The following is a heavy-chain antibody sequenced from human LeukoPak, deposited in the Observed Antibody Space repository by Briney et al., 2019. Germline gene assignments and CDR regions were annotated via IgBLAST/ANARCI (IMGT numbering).Heavy chain of an antibody. CDR2: IKQDESEK. CDR3: TRTPMSRGLPGVIGY. V-gene: IGHV3-7*03. J-gene: IGHJ4*02. D-gene: IGHD3-10*01. Sequence: PGGSLRLSCAASGFPFSSYWMNWVRQAPGKGLEWVANIKQDESEKYYVDSVKGRFTVSRDNDKSTLYLQMNSLRAEDTAIYYCTRTPMSRGLPGVIGYWGQGTVITVSS. CDR1: GFPFSSYW.